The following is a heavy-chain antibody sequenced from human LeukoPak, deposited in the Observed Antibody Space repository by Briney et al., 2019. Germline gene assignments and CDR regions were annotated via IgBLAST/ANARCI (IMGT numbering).Heavy chain of an antibody. J-gene: IGHJ4*02. CDR3: ARTPTGDGYFDY. CDR2: IYYSGST. V-gene: IGHV4-59*01. D-gene: IGHD3-10*01. CDR1: GFTFSDYY. Sequence: GSLRLSCAASGFTFSDYYMSWIRQPPGKGLEWIGYIYYSGSTNYNPSLKSRVTISVDTSKNQFSLKLSSVTAADTAVYYCARTPTGDGYFDYWGQGTLVTVSS.